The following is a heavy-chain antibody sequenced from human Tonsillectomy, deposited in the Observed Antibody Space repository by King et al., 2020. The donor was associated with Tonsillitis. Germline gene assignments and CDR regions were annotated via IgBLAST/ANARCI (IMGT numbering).Heavy chain of an antibody. V-gene: IGHV1-18*04. D-gene: IGHD3-16*01. CDR3: VRDHGGIGGAEFPIDY. CDR1: GYTFSTHG. CDR2: ISAHNGDT. J-gene: IGHJ4*02. Sequence: QLVQSGPEVKKPGASVKVSCKASGYTFSTHGITWVRQVPGQGPEWMGWISAHNGDTIYGGNAPGRVTMSTDISTSTAFLELRRLRPDDTAIYFCVRDHGGIGGAEFPIDYWGQGTLVRVSS.